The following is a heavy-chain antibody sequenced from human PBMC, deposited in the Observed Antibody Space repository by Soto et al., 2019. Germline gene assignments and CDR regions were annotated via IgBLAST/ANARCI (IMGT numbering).Heavy chain of an antibody. J-gene: IGHJ5*02. D-gene: IGHD6-19*01. CDR2: IYWDDDK. Sequence: QITLKESGPTLVKPTQTLTLTCTFSGFSLSTSGVGVGWIRQPPGKALEWLALIYWDDDKRYSPSLKSRLTITKDTSKNQVVLTMTNMDPADTATYYRAHSPDERLVHWFDPWGQGTLVTVSS. CDR1: GFSLSTSGVG. V-gene: IGHV2-5*02. CDR3: AHSPDERLVHWFDP.